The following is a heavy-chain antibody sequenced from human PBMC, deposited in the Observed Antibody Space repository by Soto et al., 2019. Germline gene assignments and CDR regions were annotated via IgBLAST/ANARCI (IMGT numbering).Heavy chain of an antibody. CDR3: ARDFKMNSYFDD. V-gene: IGHV3-30*02. D-gene: IGHD1-26*01. CDR1: GFTFSTQG. CDR2: IRYDGSNE. Sequence: GGSLRLSCTASGFTFSTQGMHWVRQGPGKGLEWVAFIRYDGSNEYYADSVKGRFTISRDNFKSTLYLQMNSLRAEDTAVYYCARDFKMNSYFDDWGQGT. J-gene: IGHJ4*02.